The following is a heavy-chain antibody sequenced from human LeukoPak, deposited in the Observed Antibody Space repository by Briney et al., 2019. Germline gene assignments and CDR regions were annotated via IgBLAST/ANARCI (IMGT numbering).Heavy chain of an antibody. Sequence: GGSLRLSCAASGFTFSNSAMHWVRQAPGKGLEWVTFIGYDGSDKYYADSVKGRFTISRDNSKNTLDLQMTRLRAEDTAVYYCAKDQVGANQGYYYYYYMDVWGKGTTVTISS. CDR3: AKDQVGANQGYYYYYYMDV. CDR2: IGYDGSDK. V-gene: IGHV3-30*02. CDR1: GFTFSNSA. D-gene: IGHD1-26*01. J-gene: IGHJ6*03.